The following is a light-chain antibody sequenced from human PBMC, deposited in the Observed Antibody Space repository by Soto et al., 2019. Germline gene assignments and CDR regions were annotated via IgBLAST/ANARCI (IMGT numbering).Light chain of an antibody. CDR2: EDN. CDR3: GTWDSSLSVFV. CDR1: SSNIGKNY. V-gene: IGLV1-51*02. Sequence: QSVLTQPPSVCAAPGQKVTFSCSGSSSNIGKNYVSWYQQVPGTAPKLLICEDNKRRSGIPDRFSGSKSGTSATLGITGLQTGDEADYYCGTWDSSLSVFVFGTGTKVTVL. J-gene: IGLJ1*01.